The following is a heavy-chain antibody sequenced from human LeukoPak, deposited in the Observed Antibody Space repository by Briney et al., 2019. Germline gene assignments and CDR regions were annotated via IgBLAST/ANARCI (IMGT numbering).Heavy chain of an antibody. V-gene: IGHV4-59*01. Sequence: PSETLSLTCTVSGGSISSYYWSWIRQPPGKGLEWIGYIYYSGSTNHNPSLKSRVTISVDTSKNQFSLKLSSVTAADTAVYYCARTYYDYAWGSYHLDYWGQGTLVTVSS. CDR3: ARTYYDYAWGSYHLDY. CDR1: GGSISSYY. J-gene: IGHJ4*02. CDR2: IYYSGST. D-gene: IGHD3-16*02.